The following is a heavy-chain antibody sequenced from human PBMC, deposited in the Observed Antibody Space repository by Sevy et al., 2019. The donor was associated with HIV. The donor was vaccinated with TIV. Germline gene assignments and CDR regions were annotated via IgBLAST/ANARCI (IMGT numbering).Heavy chain of an antibody. J-gene: IGHJ4*02. CDR1: GGSITSLY. CDR3: AGEMSWGRSYS. CDR2: IYYNGHI. V-gene: IGHV4-59*08. Sequence: SETLSLTCTVSGGSITSLYWNWIRQPPGKGLEWIANIYYNGHINYNPSLKSLVTLSLDTSKNQFSLRLSSVTAVDTAMYYCAGEMSWGRSYSWGQVTLFTVSS. D-gene: IGHD1-26*01.